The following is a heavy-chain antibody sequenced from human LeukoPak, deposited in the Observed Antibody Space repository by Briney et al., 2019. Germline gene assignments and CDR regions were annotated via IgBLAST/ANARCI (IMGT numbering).Heavy chain of an antibody. J-gene: IGHJ4*02. CDR2: ISSSSSTI. CDR1: GFTFSSYS. V-gene: IGHV3-48*01. CDR3: AQDIVATTMAY. Sequence: GGSLRLSCAASGFTFSSYSMNWVRQAPGKGLEWVSYISSSSSTIYYADSVKGRFTISRDNAKNSLYLQMNSLRAEDTAVYYCAQDIVATTMAYWGQGTLVTVSS. D-gene: IGHD5-12*01.